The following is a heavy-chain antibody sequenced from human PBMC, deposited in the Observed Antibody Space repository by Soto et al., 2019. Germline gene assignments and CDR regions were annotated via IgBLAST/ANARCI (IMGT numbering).Heavy chain of an antibody. J-gene: IGHJ5*02. CDR3: ERDRAGSGYYNWFDP. D-gene: IGHD3-3*01. V-gene: IGHV4-61*01. Sequence: PSETLSLTCTVSGGSVSSGIYYWSWIRQPPGKGLEWIGYIYYSGSTNYNPSLKSRVTISVDTSKNQFSLKLSSVAAADTAVYYCERDRAGSGYYNWFDPWGQGTLVTVSS. CDR2: IYYSGST. CDR1: GGSVSSGIYY.